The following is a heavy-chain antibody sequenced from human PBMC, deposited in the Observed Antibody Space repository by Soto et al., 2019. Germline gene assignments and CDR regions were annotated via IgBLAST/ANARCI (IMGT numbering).Heavy chain of an antibody. V-gene: IGHV1-69*04. CDR3: ARAPKPGYDSLTGFGAFDI. CDR2: IVPILGIV. D-gene: IGHD3-9*01. J-gene: IGHJ3*02. Sequence: QVQLVQSGAEVKKPGSSVKVSCKASGGTFTSYGFSWVRQAPGQGLEWMGRIVPILGIVHSAQKFQGRVTITADRAPTRPYMRLSSLRSEDTAVYYCARAPKPGYDSLTGFGAFDIWGQGTMVTVS. CDR1: GGTFTSYG.